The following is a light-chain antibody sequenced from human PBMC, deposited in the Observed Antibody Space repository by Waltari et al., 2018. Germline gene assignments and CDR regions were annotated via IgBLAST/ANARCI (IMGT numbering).Light chain of an antibody. CDR1: QSISNC. J-gene: IGKJ1*01. CDR3: QQSYNTPPVT. CDR2: AAS. Sequence: DIQMTQSPPSLSASVGDTITITCRASQSISNCLNWYQQKPGKAPNLLIYAASSLETGVPSRFSGSGSGTDFTLTISSLQPDDFGTYYCQQSYNTPPVTFGPGTKVDIK. V-gene: IGKV1-39*01.